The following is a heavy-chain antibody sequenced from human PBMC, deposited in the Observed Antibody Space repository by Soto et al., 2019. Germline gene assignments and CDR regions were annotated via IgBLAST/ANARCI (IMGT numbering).Heavy chain of an antibody. CDR3: ARLRDKTVSMGWFDP. Sequence: EVQLVESGGGLVQPGGPLRLSCAASGFTFSSYWMHWVRQAPGKGLVWVSRINSDGSSTSYADSVKGRFTISRDNAKNTLYLQMNSLRAEDTAVYYCARLRDKTVSMGWFDPWGQGTLVTVSS. CDR1: GFTFSSYW. J-gene: IGHJ5*02. V-gene: IGHV3-74*01. D-gene: IGHD3-10*01. CDR2: INSDGSST.